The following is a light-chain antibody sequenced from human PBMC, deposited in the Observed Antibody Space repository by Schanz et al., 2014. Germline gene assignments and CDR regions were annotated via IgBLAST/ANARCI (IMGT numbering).Light chain of an antibody. CDR3: QQRSNWPPWT. CDR2: GAS. J-gene: IGKJ1*01. Sequence: DIVLTQSPGTLSLSPGDRATLSCRASQSVNSNLAWYQQKPGQAPRLLIYGASTRATGIPARFSGSGSGTEFTLTISSLQSEDFAVYYCQQRSNWPPWTFGQGTKVEIK. CDR1: QSVNSN. V-gene: IGKV3-15*01.